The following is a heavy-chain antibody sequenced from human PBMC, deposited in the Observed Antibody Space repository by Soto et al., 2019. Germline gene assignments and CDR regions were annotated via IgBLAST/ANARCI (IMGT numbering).Heavy chain of an antibody. CDR1: GFTFSSYA. J-gene: IGHJ3*02. V-gene: IGHV3-30-3*01. CDR2: ISYDGNNK. CDR3: ARGTGRSLRDAFDI. D-gene: IGHD1-26*01. Sequence: QVQVVEFGGGVVQPGRSLRLSCAASGFTFSSYAMHWVRQAPGKGLEWVAVISYDGNNKYYADSVKGRFTISRDNSKNPLYLQMNSLRAEDTAVYYGARGTGRSLRDAFDIWGQGTMVTVSS.